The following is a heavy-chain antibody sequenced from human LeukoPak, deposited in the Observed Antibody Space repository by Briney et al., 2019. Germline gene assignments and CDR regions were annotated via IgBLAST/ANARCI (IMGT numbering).Heavy chain of an antibody. V-gene: IGHV3-11*03. D-gene: IGHD6-13*01. CDR3: AAGTAADF. CDR2: ISSSSSYT. Sequence: NPGGSLRLSCVVSGIPFSDYYMNWIRKAPGKGLEWISYISSSSSYTDYADSVKGRSTISRDNAKSALYLQMHSLRLEDTAVYYCAAGTAADFWGQGTLVTVSS. CDR1: GIPFSDYY. J-gene: IGHJ4*02.